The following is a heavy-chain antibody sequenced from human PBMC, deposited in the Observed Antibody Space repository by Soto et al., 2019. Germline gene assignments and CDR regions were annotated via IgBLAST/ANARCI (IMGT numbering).Heavy chain of an antibody. CDR2: IIPIFGTA. Sequence: SVEVSCKASGGTFSSYAISWVRQAPGQGLEWMGGIIPIFGTANYAQKFQGRVTITADKSTSTAYMELSSLRSEDTAVYYCARLGRQGRRPYFDYWGPGTMVTV. CDR1: GGTFSSYA. J-gene: IGHJ4*02. V-gene: IGHV1-69*06. CDR3: ARLGRQGRRPYFDY.